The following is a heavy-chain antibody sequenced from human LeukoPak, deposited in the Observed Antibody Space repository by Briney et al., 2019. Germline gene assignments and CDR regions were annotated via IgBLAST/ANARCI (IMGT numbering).Heavy chain of an antibody. J-gene: IGHJ6*02. CDR3: ARDIMIVVVITKDYYGMDV. CDR2: ISSSSSYI. D-gene: IGHD3-22*01. V-gene: IGHV3-21*01. CDR1: GFTFSSYS. Sequence: PGGSLRLSCAASGFTFSSYSMNWVRQAPGKGLEWVSSISSSSSYIYYADSVKGRFTISRDNAKNSLYLQMSSLRAEDTAVYYCARDIMIVVVITKDYYGMDVWGQGTTVTVSS.